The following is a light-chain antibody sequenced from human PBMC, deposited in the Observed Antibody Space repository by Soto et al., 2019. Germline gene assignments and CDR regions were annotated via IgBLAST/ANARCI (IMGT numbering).Light chain of an antibody. Sequence: LTQPRSVSGPPGQSVTISCTGTSSDVGGYNYVSWYQQHPGKAPKLILYEVTNRPSGASDRFSGSKSGNAAFLTISGLQAEDEADYYCSSYSSSATPYVFGTGTKVTVL. CDR1: SSDVGGYNY. J-gene: IGLJ1*01. V-gene: IGLV2-11*01. CDR2: EVT. CDR3: SSYSSSATPYV.